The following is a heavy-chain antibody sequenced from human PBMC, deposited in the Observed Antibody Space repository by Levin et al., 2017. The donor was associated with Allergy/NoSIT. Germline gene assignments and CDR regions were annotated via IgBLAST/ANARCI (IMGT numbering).Heavy chain of an antibody. CDR3: AKDSQGIAVAGSGFDY. CDR2: ISWNSGSI. CDR1: GFTFDDYA. Sequence: GGSLRLSCAASGFTFDDYAMHWVRQAPGKGLEWVSGISWNSGSIGYADSVKGRFTISRDNAKNSLYLQMNSLRAEDTALYYCAKDSQGIAVAGSGFDYWGQGTLVTVSS. V-gene: IGHV3-9*01. J-gene: IGHJ4*02. D-gene: IGHD6-19*01.